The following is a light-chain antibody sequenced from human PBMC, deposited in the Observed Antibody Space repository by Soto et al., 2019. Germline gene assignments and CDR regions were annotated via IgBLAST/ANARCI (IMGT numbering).Light chain of an antibody. J-gene: IGLJ2*01. CDR1: SSDVGGYDY. V-gene: IGLV2-14*01. CDR2: LVT. Sequence: QSVLTQPASVSGSPGQSITISCTGTSSDVGGYDYVSWYQLHPGKAPKLMIYLVTNRPSGVSHRFSGSKSGNTASLTISGLQAEDEADYYCSSYTTTKALIFGGGTKL. CDR3: SSYTTTKALI.